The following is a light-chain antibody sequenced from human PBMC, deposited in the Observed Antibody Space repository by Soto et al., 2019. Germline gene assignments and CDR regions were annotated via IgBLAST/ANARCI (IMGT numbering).Light chain of an antibody. CDR3: QQSTGWPLT. CDR2: SAS. CDR1: QNVYTN. Sequence: EIVMTQSPATLSVSPGERATLSCRASQNVYTNVAWYQQRPGQAPRLLIYSASTRATGIPARFRGSGSGTEFTLTISSLQSEDFAIYYCQQSTGWPLTFGQGTEVEIK. J-gene: IGKJ1*01. V-gene: IGKV3-15*01.